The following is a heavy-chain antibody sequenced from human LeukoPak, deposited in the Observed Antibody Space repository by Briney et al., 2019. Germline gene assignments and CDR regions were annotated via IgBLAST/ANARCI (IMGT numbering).Heavy chain of an antibody. CDR3: AKFPGIAVAEDAFDI. J-gene: IGHJ3*02. CDR1: GFTFSSYA. V-gene: IGHV3-23*01. D-gene: IGHD6-19*01. Sequence: GGSLRLSCAASGFTFSSYAMSWVRQAPGKGLEWVSAISGSGGSTYYADSVKGRFTISRDNSKNTLYLQMNSLRAEDTAVYYCAKFPGIAVAEDAFDIWGQGTMVTVPS. CDR2: ISGSGGST.